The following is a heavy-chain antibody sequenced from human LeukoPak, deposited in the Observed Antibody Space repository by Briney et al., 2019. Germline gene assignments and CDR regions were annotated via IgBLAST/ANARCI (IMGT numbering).Heavy chain of an antibody. D-gene: IGHD3-22*01. CDR2: IHYTGST. V-gene: IGHV4-59*12. Sequence: SETLFLTCTVSGGSINSYYWSWIRQPPGKGLECIGYIHYTGSTNYNPSLKSRVTISVDTSKKQFSLKLSSVTAADTAVYYCARVRRFYYDSSTKGAFDIWGQGTMVTVSS. CDR1: GGSINSYY. CDR3: ARVRRFYYDSSTKGAFDI. J-gene: IGHJ3*02.